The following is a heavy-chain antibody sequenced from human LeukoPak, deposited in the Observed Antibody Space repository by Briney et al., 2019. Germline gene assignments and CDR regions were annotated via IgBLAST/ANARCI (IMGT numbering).Heavy chain of an antibody. Sequence: ASVKVSCKVSGYTLTELSMHWVRQAPGKGLEWMGGFDPEDGETIYAQKFQGRVTMTEDTSTDTAYMELSSLRSEDTAVDYCATVLIYSKGYDAFDIWGQGTMVTVSS. CDR3: ATVLIYSKGYDAFDI. CDR2: FDPEDGET. J-gene: IGHJ3*02. CDR1: GYTLTELS. V-gene: IGHV1-24*01. D-gene: IGHD4-11*01.